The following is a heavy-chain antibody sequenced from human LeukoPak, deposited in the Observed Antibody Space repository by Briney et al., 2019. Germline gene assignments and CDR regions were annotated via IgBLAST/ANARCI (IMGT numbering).Heavy chain of an antibody. Sequence: AGSLRLSCAASGFTFTNYAMSRVRQAPGKGLEWLSAISGSGGDTDYADSVKGRFTISRDNSKNTLYLQMNSLRAEDTAVYYCAKGTGWFWGQGTLVTVSS. J-gene: IGHJ4*02. CDR3: AKGTGWF. CDR1: GFTFTNYA. D-gene: IGHD6-19*01. V-gene: IGHV3-23*01. CDR2: ISGSGGDT.